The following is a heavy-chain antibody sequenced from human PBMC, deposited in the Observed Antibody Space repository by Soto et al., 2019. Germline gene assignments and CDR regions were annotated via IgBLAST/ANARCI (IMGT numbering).Heavy chain of an antibody. CDR2: ITTSSAYI. D-gene: IGHD2-21*01. J-gene: IGHJ5*02. CDR1: GFTFNTYD. V-gene: IGHV3-21*01. CDR3: VRSGTARLLRHSWFDT. Sequence: EVQLVESGGGLVKPGGSLRLSCAASGFTFNTYDMNWVRQAPGKGLEWVSSITTSSAYIYYADSLKGRITFSRDNAQNSLFLQMNSLRAEDTAVYYCVRSGTARLLRHSWFDTWGQGTLVTVSS.